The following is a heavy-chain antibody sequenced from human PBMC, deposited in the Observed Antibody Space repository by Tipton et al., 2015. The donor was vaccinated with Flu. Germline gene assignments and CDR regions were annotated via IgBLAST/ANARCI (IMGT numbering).Heavy chain of an antibody. V-gene: IGHV5-51*01. Sequence: QLVQSGAEVKKPGASVKVSCKASGYTFTSYWIGWVRQMPGKGLEWMGIIYPGDSDTRYSPSFQGQVTISADKSISTAYLQWSSLKASDTAMYYCVRQPYLGDYGGYFDYWGQGTLVTVSS. CDR2: IYPGDSDT. CDR1: GYTFTSYW. J-gene: IGHJ4*02. D-gene: IGHD4-17*01. CDR3: VRQPYLGDYGGYFDY.